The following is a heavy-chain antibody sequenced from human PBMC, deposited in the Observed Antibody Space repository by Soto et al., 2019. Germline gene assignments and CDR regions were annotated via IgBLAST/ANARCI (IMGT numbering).Heavy chain of an antibody. J-gene: IGHJ4*02. CDR2: INLSGSS. D-gene: IGHD6-13*01. CDR3: ARVNAAANFDS. CDR1: GGSFSGYY. Sequence: QLQLQQWGAGLLKPSETLSLTCAVYGGSFSGYYWSWIGQPPGKGLEWIGEINLSGSSHYTPSLKSRVTISVHTSKNQFSLRLRSMTAADTGLYYCARVNAAANFDSWGQGTLVTVSS. V-gene: IGHV4-34*01.